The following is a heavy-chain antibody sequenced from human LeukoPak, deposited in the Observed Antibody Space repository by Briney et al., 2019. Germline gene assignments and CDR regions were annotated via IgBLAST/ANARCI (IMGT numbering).Heavy chain of an antibody. D-gene: IGHD3-10*01. V-gene: IGHV3-73*01. CDR1: RFTFSGSA. CDR3: THEFFDS. J-gene: IGHJ4*02. CDR2: IRGKANIYAT. Sequence: PGGSLRLSCAASRFTFSGSAMHWVRQAAGKGLEWFGRIRGKANIYATAYAGSLRVRFTNPKDHSKNTAYMQMNSLTTEDTAVYYCTHEFFDSWGQGTLVTVSS.